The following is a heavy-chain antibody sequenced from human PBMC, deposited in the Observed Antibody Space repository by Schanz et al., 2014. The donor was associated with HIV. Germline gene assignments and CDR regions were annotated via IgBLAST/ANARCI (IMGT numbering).Heavy chain of an antibody. Sequence: QVQLVQSGAEMKKPGASVKVSCKTSGYTFTGYFMHWVRQAPGQGLEWMGWISAYNGNTNYAQKLQGRVPMTTATSTSTAYMDLRSLRSDDTAVYYCARGAAEMATMTPWRYWGQGTLVTVSS. CDR2: ISAYNGNT. V-gene: IGHV1-18*04. J-gene: IGHJ4*02. CDR3: ARGAAEMATMTPWRY. CDR1: GYTFTGYF. D-gene: IGHD5-12*01.